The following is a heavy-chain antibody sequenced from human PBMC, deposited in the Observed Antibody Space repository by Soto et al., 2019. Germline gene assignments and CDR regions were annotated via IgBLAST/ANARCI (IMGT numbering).Heavy chain of an antibody. J-gene: IGHJ4*02. D-gene: IGHD6-19*01. V-gene: IGHV1-2*02. CDR3: AKGVTAASTGWLGHFVA. Sequence: QVQLVQSGAEVKKPGASVRVSCKASGYTFADSYLHWLRQAPGHGLEWVGCINPTSGGTNYAQKFHDSVTGTADTSINTAYMEFSRLRPDDSAVYCWAKGVTAASTGWLGHFVAWGQGTLVTVSS. CDR1: GYTFADSY. CDR2: INPTSGGT.